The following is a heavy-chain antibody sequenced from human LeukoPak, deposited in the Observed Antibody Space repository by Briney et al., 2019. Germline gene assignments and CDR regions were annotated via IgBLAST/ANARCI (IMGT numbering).Heavy chain of an antibody. CDR3: ARVRFYYYGSGSYAPPDY. CDR2: INHSGST. CDR1: GGSFSGYY. D-gene: IGHD3-10*01. J-gene: IGHJ4*02. Sequence: SETLTLTCAVYGGSFSGYYWSWIRQPPGKGLERIGEINHSGSTNYNPSHKSRVTISVDTSKNQFSLKLSSVTAADTAVYYCARVRFYYYGSGSYAPPDYWGQGTLVTVSS. V-gene: IGHV4-34*01.